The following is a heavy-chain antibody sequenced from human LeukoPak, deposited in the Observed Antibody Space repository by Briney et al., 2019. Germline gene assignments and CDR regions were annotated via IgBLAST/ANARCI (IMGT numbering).Heavy chain of an antibody. Sequence: SETLSLTCAVYGGSFSGYYWSWIRQPPGKGLEWIGEINHSGSTNYNPSLKSRVTISVDTSKNQFSLKLSSVTAADTAVYYCARKYSSSWSYAFDIWGQGTMVTVPS. D-gene: IGHD6-13*01. V-gene: IGHV4-34*01. J-gene: IGHJ3*02. CDR1: GGSFSGYY. CDR3: ARKYSSSWSYAFDI. CDR2: INHSGST.